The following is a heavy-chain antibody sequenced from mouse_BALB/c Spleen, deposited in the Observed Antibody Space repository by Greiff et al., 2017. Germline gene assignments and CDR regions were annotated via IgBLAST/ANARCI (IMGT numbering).Heavy chain of an antibody. V-gene: IGHV1-69*02. Sequence: VQLQQSGPELEKPGASVKLSCKASGYTFTSYWINWVKQRPGQGLEWIGNIYPSDSYTNYNQKFKDKATLTVDKSSSTAYMQLSSPTSEDSAVYYCTREMITAYYAMDYWGQGTSVTVSS. J-gene: IGHJ4*01. D-gene: IGHD2-4*01. CDR1: GYTFTSYW. CDR3: TREMITAYYAMDY. CDR2: IYPSDSYT.